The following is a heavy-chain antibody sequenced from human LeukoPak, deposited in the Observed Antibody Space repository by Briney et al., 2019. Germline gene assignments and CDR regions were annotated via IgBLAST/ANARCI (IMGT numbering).Heavy chain of an antibody. J-gene: IGHJ4*02. CDR1: GFTFSTYA. Sequence: GGSLRLSCAASGFTFSTYAMGWVRQAPGKGLEWVSAVGGSGADTYYADSVKGRFSISRDNSQNTLSLQLNSLRAEDTAVYYCAKDDCSGGSCYSDYWGQGTLVTVSS. CDR3: AKDDCSGGSCYSDY. CDR2: VGGSGADT. D-gene: IGHD2-15*01. V-gene: IGHV3-23*01.